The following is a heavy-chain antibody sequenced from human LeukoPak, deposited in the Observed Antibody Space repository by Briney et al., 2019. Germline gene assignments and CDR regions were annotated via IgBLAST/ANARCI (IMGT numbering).Heavy chain of an antibody. V-gene: IGHV1-18*01. D-gene: IGHD5-18*01. Sequence: ASVKVSCKASGYTFSSYGLTWVRQAPGQGLEWVGWISGYNGNTEYAQRFQDRVTMTTDTATSTSYMELRSLSSDDTAVYYCARHRGPPNRGVTTKGYLDYWGQGTLVTVSS. CDR3: ARHRGPPNRGVTTKGYLDY. CDR1: GYTFSSYG. CDR2: ISGYNGNT. J-gene: IGHJ4*02.